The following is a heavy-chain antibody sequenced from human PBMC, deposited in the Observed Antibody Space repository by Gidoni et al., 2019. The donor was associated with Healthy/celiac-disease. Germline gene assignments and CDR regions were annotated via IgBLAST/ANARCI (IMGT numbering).Heavy chain of an antibody. CDR3: ARDRASLDIEASNWFDP. CDR2: IYYSGST. Sequence: QVQLQESGPGLVKPSQTLSLTCTVSGGSISSGGYYWSWIRQHPGKGLEWIGYIYYSGSTYYNPSLKSRVTISVDTSKNQFSLKLSSVTAADTAVYYCARDRASLDIEASNWFDPWGQGTLVTVSS. CDR1: GGSISSGGYY. V-gene: IGHV4-31*03. D-gene: IGHD5-12*01. J-gene: IGHJ5*02.